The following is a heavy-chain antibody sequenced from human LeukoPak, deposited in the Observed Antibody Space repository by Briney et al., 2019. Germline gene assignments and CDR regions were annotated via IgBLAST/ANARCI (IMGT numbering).Heavy chain of an antibody. CDR1: GFTFSGYW. V-gene: IGHV3-74*01. J-gene: IGHJ4*02. CDR3: AKDNPLDY. Sequence: GGSPRLSCAASGFTFSGYWMEWVRQAPGKGLVWVSHINSDGSTTNYADSVKGRFTISRDNSKNTVYLHINSLRTEDTALYYCAKDNPLDYWGQGTLVIVSS. CDR2: INSDGSTT. D-gene: IGHD1-14*01.